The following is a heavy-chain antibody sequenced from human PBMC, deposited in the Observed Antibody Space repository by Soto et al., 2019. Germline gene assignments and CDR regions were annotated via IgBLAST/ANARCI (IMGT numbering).Heavy chain of an antibody. J-gene: IGHJ3*02. V-gene: IGHV4-59*01. D-gene: IGHD2-15*01. CDR1: GGSINSYH. Sequence: SETLSLTCTVSGGSINSYHWSWIRQPPGKGLEWIGYIFYTGSTNYNPSLKSRVTISVDTSKNQFSLKLNSVTAADMALYYCARYACHSSSYDAFEIRGQGTMVTVSS. CDR3: ARYACHSSSYDAFEI. CDR2: IFYTGST.